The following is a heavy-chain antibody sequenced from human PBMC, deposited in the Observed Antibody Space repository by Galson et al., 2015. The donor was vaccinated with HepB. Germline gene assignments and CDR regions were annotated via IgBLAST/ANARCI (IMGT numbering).Heavy chain of an antibody. J-gene: IGHJ4*02. CDR3: ARQGGGGYYFDY. Sequence: SVKVSCKASGGTFSSYAISWVRQAPGQGLEWMGGIIPIFGTANYAQKFQGRVTITADESTSTAYMELSSLRSEDTAVYYCARQGGGGYYFDYWGQGTLVTVSS. V-gene: IGHV1-69*13. CDR2: IIPIFGTA. CDR1: GGTFSSYA.